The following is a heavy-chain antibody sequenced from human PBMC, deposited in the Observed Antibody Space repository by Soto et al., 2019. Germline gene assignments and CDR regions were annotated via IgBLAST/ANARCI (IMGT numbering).Heavy chain of an antibody. CDR2: IKQDGSEK. D-gene: IGHD6-13*01. Sequence: EVQLVESGGGLVQPGGSLRLSCAACGFTFSSYWMSWVRQAPGKGLEWVANIKQDGSEKYYVDSVKGRFTISRDNAKNSLYLQMNSLRAEDTAVYYCFSSWYDKYYYYGMDVWGQGTTVTVSS. CDR1: GFTFSSYW. CDR3: FSSWYDKYYYYGMDV. J-gene: IGHJ6*02. V-gene: IGHV3-7*05.